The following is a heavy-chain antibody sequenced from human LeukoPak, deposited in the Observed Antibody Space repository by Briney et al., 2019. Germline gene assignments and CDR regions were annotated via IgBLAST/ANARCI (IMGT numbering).Heavy chain of an antibody. J-gene: IGHJ4*02. Sequence: SETLSLTCAVYGGSFSGYYWSWLRQPPGKGLEGIGEINHSGSNNYNPSLKSRVTISVDTSKNQCSLKLSSVTAADTAVYYCSRDGGRDSGSYYEDYWGQGTLVTVSS. CDR1: GGSFSGYY. D-gene: IGHD1-26*01. CDR3: SRDGGRDSGSYYEDY. CDR2: INHSGSN. V-gene: IGHV4-34*01.